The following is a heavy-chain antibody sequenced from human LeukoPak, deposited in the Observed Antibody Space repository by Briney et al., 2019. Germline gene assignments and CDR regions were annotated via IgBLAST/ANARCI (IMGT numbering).Heavy chain of an antibody. CDR3: ARDYTTFEY. Sequence: GGSLRLSCAASGFTVSSNYMSWVRQAPGKGLEWVSLIYSDGDTYYADSVKGRFTISRDNSKNTLYLQMNSLRAEDTAVYYCARDYTTFEYWGQGTLVTVSS. D-gene: IGHD3-16*01. V-gene: IGHV3-53*01. J-gene: IGHJ4*02. CDR2: IYSDGDT. CDR1: GFTVSSNY.